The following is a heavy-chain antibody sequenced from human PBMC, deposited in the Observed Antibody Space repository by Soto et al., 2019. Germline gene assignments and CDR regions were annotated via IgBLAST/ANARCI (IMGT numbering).Heavy chain of an antibody. CDR3: ARGKYSDSSGPGAY. J-gene: IGHJ4*02. Sequence: GGSLRLSCAASGFTVNSNYMSWVRQSPGKGLEWVSVMYSGGSTYSADSVKGRFTISRDNSKNTLYLQMNSLRAEDTAVYYCARGKYSDSSGPGAYWGQGTLVTVSS. CDR1: GFTVNSNY. CDR2: MYSGGST. D-gene: IGHD3-22*01. V-gene: IGHV3-53*01.